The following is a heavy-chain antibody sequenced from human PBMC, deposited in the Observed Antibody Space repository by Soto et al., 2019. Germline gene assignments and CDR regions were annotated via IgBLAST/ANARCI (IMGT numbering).Heavy chain of an antibody. CDR3: AKNSAATIRVGYDY. CDR1: GFTFTTYT. CDR2: ITGSGAST. D-gene: IGHD5-12*01. V-gene: IGHV3-23*01. J-gene: IGHJ4*02. Sequence: EVQLLESGGGLVHPEGSLRLSCAASGFTFTTYTMSWVRQAPGKGLEWVSAITGSGASTYYADSVKGRFTISRDNSKNTLYLQMNSLRAEDTAVYYCAKNSAATIRVGYDYWGQGTLVTVSS.